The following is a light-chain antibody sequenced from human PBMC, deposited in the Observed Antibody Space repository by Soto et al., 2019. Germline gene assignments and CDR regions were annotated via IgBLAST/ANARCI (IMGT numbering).Light chain of an antibody. CDR1: SSDVGGYNY. V-gene: IGLV2-14*01. CDR3: SSYTSSSTRV. J-gene: IGLJ3*02. CDR2: EVS. Sequence: QSALTQPASVSGSPGQSITISCTGTSSDVGGYNYIPRYQQPPGKAPKLMIYEVSNRPSGVSNRFSGSKSGNTASLTISGLQGEDESDYYCSSYTSSSTRVFGGGTKLTVL.